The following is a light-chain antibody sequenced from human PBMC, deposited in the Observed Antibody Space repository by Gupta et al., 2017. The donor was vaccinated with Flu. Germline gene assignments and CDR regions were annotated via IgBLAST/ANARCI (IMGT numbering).Light chain of an antibody. Sequence: PATLSVSPGERATLSCRASQSVRSHLAWYRQKPGQLPRLLIYDVSNRATGIPARFSGSGYGTDFTLTISSLEPEDFAVYYCQQRTNWLFTFGPGTKVDIK. CDR3: QQRTNWLFT. CDR2: DVS. V-gene: IGKV3-11*01. J-gene: IGKJ3*01. CDR1: QSVRSH.